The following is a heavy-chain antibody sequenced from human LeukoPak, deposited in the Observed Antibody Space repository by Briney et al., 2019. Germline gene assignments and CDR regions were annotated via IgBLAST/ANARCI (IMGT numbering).Heavy chain of an antibody. V-gene: IGHV4-31*03. J-gene: IGHJ5*02. CDR3: ARDSRSNNWFDP. CDR1: GGSISSGGYY. Sequence: SETLSLTCTVSGGSISSGGYYWSWIRQHPGKGLEWIGYIHYSGSTYYNPSLKSRVTISVDTSKNQFSLKLSSVTAADTAVYYCARDSRSNNWFDPWGQGTLVTVSS. CDR2: IHYSGST.